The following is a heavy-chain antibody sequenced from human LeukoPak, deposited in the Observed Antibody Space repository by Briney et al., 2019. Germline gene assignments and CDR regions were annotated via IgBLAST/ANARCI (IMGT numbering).Heavy chain of an antibody. CDR2: ISSNGGST. Sequence: PGGSLRLSCAASGFTFSSYEMNWVRQAPGKGLEYVSAISSNGGSTYYANSVKGRFTISRDNSKNTLYLQMGSLRAEDMAVYYCAREGGRHLDYWGQGTLVTVSS. J-gene: IGHJ4*02. CDR3: AREGGRHLDY. V-gene: IGHV3-64*01. D-gene: IGHD3-16*01. CDR1: GFTFSSYE.